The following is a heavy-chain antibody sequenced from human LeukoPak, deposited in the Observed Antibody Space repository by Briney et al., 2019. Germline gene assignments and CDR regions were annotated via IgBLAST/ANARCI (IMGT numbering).Heavy chain of an antibody. J-gene: IGHJ4*02. CDR2: ISVSSGTT. CDR1: GYTFSGYG. Sequence: ASVKVSCKASGYTFSGYGVTWVRQAPGQGLEWMGWISVSSGTTTYAEDFQGRLTISTDSSTGTAYMEIRSLRPDDTAVYFCTRDVSRGYMDLWGQGSLVTVAS. V-gene: IGHV1-18*01. D-gene: IGHD6-25*01. CDR3: TRDVSRGYMDL.